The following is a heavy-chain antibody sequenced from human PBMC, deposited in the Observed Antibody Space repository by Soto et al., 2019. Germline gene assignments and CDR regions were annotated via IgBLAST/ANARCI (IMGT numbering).Heavy chain of an antibody. D-gene: IGHD7-27*01. Sequence: QVQLQESGPGLVKPSQTLSLTCTVSGGSISSGGYYWSWIRQHPGKGLEWIGYIYYSGSTYYNPSLKSRVTISVDKSKNQFSLKLSSVTAADTAVYYCASLGSGAWDEIDHWGQGTLVTVSS. J-gene: IGHJ4*02. CDR3: ASLGSGAWDEIDH. V-gene: IGHV4-31*03. CDR1: GGSISSGGYY. CDR2: IYYSGST.